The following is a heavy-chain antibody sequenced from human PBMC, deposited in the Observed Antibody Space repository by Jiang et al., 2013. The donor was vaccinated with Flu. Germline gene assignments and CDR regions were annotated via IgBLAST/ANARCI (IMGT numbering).Heavy chain of an antibody. D-gene: IGHD1-26*01. CDR1: GYTFTSYG. Sequence: GAEVKKPGASVKVSCKASGYTFTSYGISWVRQAPGQGLEWMGWISAYNGNTNYAQKLQGRVTMTTDTSTSTAYMELRSLRSDDTAVYYCARDPKSLGATPANWFDPWGQGTLVTVSS. J-gene: IGHJ5*02. CDR3: ARDPKSLGATPANWFDP. V-gene: IGHV1-18*01. CDR2: ISAYNGNT.